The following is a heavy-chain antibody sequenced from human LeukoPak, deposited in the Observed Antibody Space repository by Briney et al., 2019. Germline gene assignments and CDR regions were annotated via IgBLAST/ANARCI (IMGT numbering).Heavy chain of an antibody. Sequence: GGSLRLSCAASGFNFGSYDMNWVRQTPGKGLEYVSTINTDGSNTWYADSVKGRFTISRDNSKSTVFLQMNNLRHEDTATYYCANRVNGAFDIWGQGTMVSVSS. CDR2: INTDGSNT. CDR3: ANRVNGAFDI. J-gene: IGHJ3*02. CDR1: GFNFGSYD. V-gene: IGHV3-23*01.